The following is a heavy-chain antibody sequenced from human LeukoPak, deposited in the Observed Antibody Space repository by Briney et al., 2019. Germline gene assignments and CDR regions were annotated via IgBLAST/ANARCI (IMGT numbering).Heavy chain of an antibody. J-gene: IGHJ4*02. V-gene: IGHV3-21*01. CDR2: ISSSSSYI. Sequence: GRSLRLSRAPSAFTFTSHSTNSARQDAGKGLEWLSSISSSSSYIYYADSVKGRFTISRDNAKNSLYLQMSSLRAEDTAVYYCARSIAVAGYDYFDYWGQGTLVTVSS. CDR3: ARSIAVAGYDYFDY. D-gene: IGHD6-19*01. CDR1: AFTFTSHS.